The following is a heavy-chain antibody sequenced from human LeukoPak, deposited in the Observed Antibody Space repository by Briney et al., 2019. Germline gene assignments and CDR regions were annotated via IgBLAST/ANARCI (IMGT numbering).Heavy chain of an antibody. CDR2: ISSGSTYI. V-gene: IGHV3-21*01. D-gene: IGHD2-2*01. Sequence: GGSLRLSCAASGFSFSNYAMSWVRQAPARGPEWVSSISSGSTYIYYADSVKGRFTISRDNAKNSLYLQVSTLRAEDTAVYYCARELSSSTSFDYWGQGTLVTVSS. J-gene: IGHJ4*02. CDR1: GFSFSNYA. CDR3: ARELSSSTSFDY.